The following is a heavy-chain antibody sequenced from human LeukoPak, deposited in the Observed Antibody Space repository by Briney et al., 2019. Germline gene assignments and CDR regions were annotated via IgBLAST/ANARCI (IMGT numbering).Heavy chain of an antibody. CDR3: ARVYSSGWRYFDY. D-gene: IGHD6-19*01. CDR1: GFTFSSYG. CDR2: LYSGGST. J-gene: IGHJ4*02. V-gene: IGHV3-53*01. Sequence: GGSLRLSCAASGFTFSSYGMSWVRQAPGKGLEWVSILYSGGSTYYADSVKGRFTISRDDSKNTVYLQMNSLRAEDTAVYYCARVYSSGWRYFDYWGQGTLVTVSS.